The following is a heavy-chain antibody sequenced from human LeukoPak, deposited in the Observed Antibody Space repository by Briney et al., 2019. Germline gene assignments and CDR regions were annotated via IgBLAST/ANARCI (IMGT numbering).Heavy chain of an antibody. D-gene: IGHD3-16*02. CDR1: GFTFSSYA. Sequence: GGSLRLSCAASGFTFSSYAMSWVRQAPGKGLEWVSAISGSGGSTYYADSVKGRLTISRDNSKNTLYLQMNSLRAEDTAVYYCAKDLWGASYHYWGQGTLVTVSS. CDR2: ISGSGGST. V-gene: IGHV3-23*01. CDR3: AKDLWGASYHY. J-gene: IGHJ4*02.